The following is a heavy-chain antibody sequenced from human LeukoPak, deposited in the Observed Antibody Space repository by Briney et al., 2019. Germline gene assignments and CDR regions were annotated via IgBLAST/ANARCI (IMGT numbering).Heavy chain of an antibody. CDR1: GGSISSSSYY. Sequence: PSETLSLTCTVSGGSISSSSYYWGWIRQPPGKGLEWIGSIYYSGSTYYNPSLKSRVTISVDTSKNQFSLKVRSVTAADTAVYYCARGRRNERWLQPRSTGHFDYWGQGTLVTVSS. D-gene: IGHD5-24*01. J-gene: IGHJ4*02. CDR3: ARGRRNERWLQPRSTGHFDY. CDR2: IYYSGST. V-gene: IGHV4-39*07.